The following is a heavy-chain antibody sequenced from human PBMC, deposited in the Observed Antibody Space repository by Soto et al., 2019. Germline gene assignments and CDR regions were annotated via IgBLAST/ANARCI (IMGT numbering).Heavy chain of an antibody. D-gene: IGHD3-22*01. Sequence: ASVKVSCKASGGTFSSYAISWVRQAPGQGLEWMGGIIPIFGTANYAQKFQGRVTITADESTSTAYMELSSLRSEDTAVYYCARDGSYDSSGYYFDYWGQGTLVTVSS. J-gene: IGHJ4*02. CDR2: IIPIFGTA. CDR3: ARDGSYDSSGYYFDY. V-gene: IGHV1-69*13. CDR1: GGTFSSYA.